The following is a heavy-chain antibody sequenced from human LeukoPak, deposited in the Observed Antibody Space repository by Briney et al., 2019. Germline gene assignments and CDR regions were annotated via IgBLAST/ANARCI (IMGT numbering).Heavy chain of an antibody. CDR2: IYYSGST. J-gene: IGHJ4*02. CDR1: GGSISSYY. CDR3: ARGLYPLKQNNYGV. D-gene: IGHD4-17*01. Sequence: SETLSLTCTVSGGSISSYYWSWIRQPPGKGLEWIGYIYYSGSTNYNPSLKSRVTISVDTSKNQFSLKLSSVTAADTAVYYCARGLYPLKQNNYGVWGQGTLVTVSS. V-gene: IGHV4-59*01.